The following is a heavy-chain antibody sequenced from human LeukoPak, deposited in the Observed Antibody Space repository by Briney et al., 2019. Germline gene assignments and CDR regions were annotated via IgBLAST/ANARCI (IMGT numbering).Heavy chain of an antibody. V-gene: IGHV4-39*01. CDR1: GGSISSSGYY. CDR2: IYYSGST. CDR3: ARGRLWDAFDL. D-gene: IGHD2/OR15-2a*01. Sequence: SETLSLTCTVSGGSISSSGYYWVWIRQPPGKGLEWIASIYYSGSTYYNPSLQIRVTISVYTSKNQLSLKLSSLTAADTAVYYCARGRLWDAFDLWGQGTMVTVSS. J-gene: IGHJ3*01.